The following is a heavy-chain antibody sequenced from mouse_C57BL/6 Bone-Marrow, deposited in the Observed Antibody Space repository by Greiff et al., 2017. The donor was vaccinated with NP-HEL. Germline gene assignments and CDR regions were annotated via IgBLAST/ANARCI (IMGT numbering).Heavy chain of an antibody. Sequence: QVQLQQPGAELVKPGASVKMSCKASGYTFTSYWITWVKQRPGQGLEWIGDIYPGSGSTNYPEKFKSKATLTVDTSTSTAYMQLSSLTSEDSAVYYCAREGPTSYWYFDVWGTGTTVTVSS. CDR3: AREGPTSYWYFDV. CDR1: GYTFTSYW. CDR2: IYPGSGST. D-gene: IGHD4-1*02. J-gene: IGHJ1*03. V-gene: IGHV1-55*01.